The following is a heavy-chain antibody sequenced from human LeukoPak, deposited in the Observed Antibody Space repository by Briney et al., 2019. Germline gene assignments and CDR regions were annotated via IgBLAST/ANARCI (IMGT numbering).Heavy chain of an antibody. CDR3: ARGPPSRTYDFWSGYLTENYYYYGMDV. V-gene: IGHV4-34*01. CDR2: INHSGST. D-gene: IGHD3-3*01. J-gene: IGHJ6*02. Sequence: SETLSLTCAVYGGSFSGYYWSWLRQPPGKGLEWIGEINHSGSTNYNPSLKSRVTISVDTSKNQFSLKLSSVTAADTAVYYCARGPPSRTYDFWSGYLTENYYYYGMDVWGQGTTVTVSS. CDR1: GGSFSGYY.